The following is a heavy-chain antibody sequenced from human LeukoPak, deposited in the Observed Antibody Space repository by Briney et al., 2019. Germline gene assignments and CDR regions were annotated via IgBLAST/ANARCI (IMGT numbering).Heavy chain of an antibody. CDR2: ITSSSNYI. V-gene: IGHV3-21*01. D-gene: IGHD2-15*01. J-gene: IGHJ4*02. Sequence: GGSLRLSCAASGFTFSSYSMNWVRQAPGKGLEWVSSITSSSNYIYYADSVKGRFTISRDNAKNSLYLQMNSLRAEDTAVYYCARDRGGYYFDYWGQGTLVTVSS. CDR1: GFTFSSYS. CDR3: ARDRGGYYFDY.